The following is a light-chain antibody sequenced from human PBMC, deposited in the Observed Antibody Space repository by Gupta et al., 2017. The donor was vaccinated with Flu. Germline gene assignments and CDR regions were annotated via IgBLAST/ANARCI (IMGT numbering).Light chain of an antibody. J-gene: IGLJ2*01. CDR2: LNSDGSH. CDR3: LTWGTGIQV. CDR1: SGHSSYA. V-gene: IGLV4-69*01. Sequence: QLVLTQSPSASASLGASVTLPCTLRSGHSSYAIAWHQQQPEKGPRYLMKLNSDGSHSKGDGIPDRFSGSSSGAERYLTISSLQSEDEADYYCLTWGTGIQVFGGGTKLTVL.